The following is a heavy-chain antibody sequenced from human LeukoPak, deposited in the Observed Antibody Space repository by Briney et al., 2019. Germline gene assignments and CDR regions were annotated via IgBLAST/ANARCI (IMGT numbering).Heavy chain of an antibody. CDR1: GGSISSYY. V-gene: IGHV4-59*01. J-gene: IGHJ5*02. Sequence: SETLSLTCTISGGSISSYYWTWIRQPPGKGLEWIGYIYNSGTTNYNPSLNSRVTISIDTSKSQLSLKLNSLTAADTAVYYCARGRGGSHWFDPWGQGTLVTVSS. D-gene: IGHD2-15*01. CDR2: IYNSGTT. CDR3: ARGRGGSHWFDP.